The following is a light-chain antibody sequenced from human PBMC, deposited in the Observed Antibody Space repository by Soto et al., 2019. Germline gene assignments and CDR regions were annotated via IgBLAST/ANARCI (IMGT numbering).Light chain of an antibody. J-gene: IGLJ2*01. Sequence: QSALTQPASVSGSPGQSITISCTGTSSDVGGYNYVSWYQQHPGKAPKLMIYEVSNRPSGVSNRFSGSKSGNTASLTISGLQDEEEADYYCSSYTSSSTLEVVFGGGTKLAVL. CDR1: SSDVGGYNY. CDR3: SSYTSSSTLEVV. V-gene: IGLV2-14*01. CDR2: EVS.